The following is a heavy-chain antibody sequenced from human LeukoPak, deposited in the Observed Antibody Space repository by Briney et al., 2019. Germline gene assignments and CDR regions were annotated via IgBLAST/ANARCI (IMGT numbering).Heavy chain of an antibody. D-gene: IGHD6-13*01. V-gene: IGHV3-33*01. J-gene: IGHJ5*02. CDR2: IWYDASNR. Sequence: GRSLTLSCAASGFTFSSFGMHWVRQAPGKGLEWVAVIWYDASNRYYADSVKGRFTISRDNSKNTLFLQMNSLRDDDTAVYYCVRGVGVSRFNYFDPWGQGTLVIVSS. CDR3: VRGVGVSRFNYFDP. CDR1: GFTFSSFG.